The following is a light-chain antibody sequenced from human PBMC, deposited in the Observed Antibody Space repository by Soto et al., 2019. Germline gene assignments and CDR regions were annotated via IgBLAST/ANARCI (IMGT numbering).Light chain of an antibody. CDR1: QGIGVY. J-gene: IGKJ4*01. CDR3: QKYNSAPLT. Sequence: DIQMTQSPSSLSASLGDRVTITCRASQGIGVYLAWFQQKPGNAPKLLIYAASTLQSGVPSRFSGSGSGTDFTLTVSSLQPEDVATYYCQKYNSAPLTFGAGTRVEIK. V-gene: IGKV1-27*01. CDR2: AAS.